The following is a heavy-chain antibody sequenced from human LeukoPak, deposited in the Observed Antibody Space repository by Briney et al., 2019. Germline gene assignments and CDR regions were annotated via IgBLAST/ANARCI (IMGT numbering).Heavy chain of an antibody. Sequence: SETLSLTCTVSGGSISTSNYYWGWIRQPPGKGLEWIGNIFYSGSTYYSPSLKSRVTISLDTSRNQFSLKLNSVTATDTAVYYCARLYDSSGYGRNFDYWGQGTLVTVSS. CDR1: GGSISTSNYY. J-gene: IGHJ4*02. D-gene: IGHD3-22*01. CDR2: IFYSGST. V-gene: IGHV4-39*07. CDR3: ARLYDSSGYGRNFDY.